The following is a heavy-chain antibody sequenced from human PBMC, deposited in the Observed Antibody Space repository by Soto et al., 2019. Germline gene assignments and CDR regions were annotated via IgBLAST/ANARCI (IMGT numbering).Heavy chain of an antibody. V-gene: IGHV4-34*01. Sequence: SETLSLTCAVYGGSFSGYYWSWIRQPPGKGLEWIGEINHSGSTNYNPSLKSRVTISVDTSKNQFSLKLSSVTAADTAVYYCARLVRGYCSSTSCYSLFYYYYGMDVWGQGTTVTVS. CDR1: GGSFSGYY. D-gene: IGHD2-2*01. CDR2: INHSGST. J-gene: IGHJ6*02. CDR3: ARLVRGYCSSTSCYSLFYYYYGMDV.